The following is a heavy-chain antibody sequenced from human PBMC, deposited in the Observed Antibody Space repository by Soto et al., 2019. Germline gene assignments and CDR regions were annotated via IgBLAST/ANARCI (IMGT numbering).Heavy chain of an antibody. Sequence: QSGVSLRLSCTVSGFIFSSYWMHWVRQRPGKGPVWVGRLNDDGRSTRYMDSVKCRFTISRDNAKNTLYLQMDSMRAEDTAGYYLARDFMARGRDSNWFDPWGQGTVVTVSS. J-gene: IGHJ5*02. CDR3: ARDFMARGRDSNWFDP. V-gene: IGHV3-74*01. CDR1: GFIFSSYW. D-gene: IGHD3-10*01. CDR2: LNDDGRST.